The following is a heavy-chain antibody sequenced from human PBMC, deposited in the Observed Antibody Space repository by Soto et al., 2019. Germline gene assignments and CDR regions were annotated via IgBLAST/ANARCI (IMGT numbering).Heavy chain of an antibody. D-gene: IGHD3-3*01. CDR2: IYYSGST. Sequence: SETLSLTCTVSGGSISSGGYYWSWIRQHPGKGLEWIGYIYYSGSTYYNPSPKSRVTISVDTSKNQFSLKLSSVTAADTAVYYCARAMTYDFWSGYLSYNWFDPWGQGTLVTVSS. J-gene: IGHJ5*02. V-gene: IGHV4-31*03. CDR1: GGSISSGGYY. CDR3: ARAMTYDFWSGYLSYNWFDP.